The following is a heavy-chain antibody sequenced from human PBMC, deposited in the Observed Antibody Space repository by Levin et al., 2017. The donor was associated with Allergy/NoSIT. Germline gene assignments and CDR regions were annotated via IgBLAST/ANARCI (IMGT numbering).Heavy chain of an antibody. J-gene: IGHJ5*02. CDR1: GGSFRGYY. V-gene: IGHV4-34*01. CDR3: ATSGRHYCSNTSCDWLPSWFDP. Sequence: SQTLSLTCAIYGGSFRGYYWSWIRQPPGKGLEWIGEITHSGSTNYNPSLKSRVTISIDTSKNQFSLKLRSVTAADTAVYSCATSGRHYCSNTSCDWLPSWFDPWGQGALVTVSS. D-gene: IGHD2-2*01. CDR2: ITHSGST.